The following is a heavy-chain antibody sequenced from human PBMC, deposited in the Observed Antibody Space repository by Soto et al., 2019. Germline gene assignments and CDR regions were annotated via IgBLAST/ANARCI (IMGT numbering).Heavy chain of an antibody. CDR1: GFTFSSCS. CDR3: ARDSSGSYGGVDYGLDV. D-gene: IGHD2-8*02. CDR2: ISSRSNTI. J-gene: IGHJ6*02. V-gene: IGHV3-48*02. Sequence: PGGSLRLSCAASGFTFSSCSMNWVRQAPGKGLEWVSYISSRSNTIYYADSVKGRFTISRDNAKNSLYLQMNSLRDEDTAVYYCARDSSGSYGGVDYGLDVWGQGTTVTVSS.